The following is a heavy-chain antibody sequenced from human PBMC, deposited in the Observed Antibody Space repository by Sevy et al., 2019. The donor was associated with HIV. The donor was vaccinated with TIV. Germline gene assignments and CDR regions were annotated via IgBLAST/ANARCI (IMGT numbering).Heavy chain of an antibody. CDR3: ARDLPTGNYFKY. J-gene: IGHJ4*02. CDR2: INAASGGT. Sequence: ASVNVSCKASGYTFSDSYIHWVRLAPGQGLEWMGWINAASGGTKYAQKFQDRVTMTRDTSITTAYMEMSRLKSDDTAVYYCARDLPTGNYFKYWGQGTLVTVSS. D-gene: IGHD2-8*02. V-gene: IGHV1-2*02. CDR1: GYTFSDSY.